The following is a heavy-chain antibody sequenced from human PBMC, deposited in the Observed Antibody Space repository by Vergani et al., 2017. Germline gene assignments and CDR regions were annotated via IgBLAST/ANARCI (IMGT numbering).Heavy chain of an antibody. CDR3: ARVYCRSMSCAGTDYFYHIDV. D-gene: IGHD3-3*02. CDR1: GYSFSRNW. V-gene: IGHV5-51*03. Sequence: EVPLEQSGAAVKKPGESLEISCKGSGYSFSRNWIAWVRERPGQGLEWMGIIYPGNSETRNNPSFRGQVTMSVDKSISTAYLQWSSLKASDSAMYYCARVYCRSMSCAGTDYFYHIDVWGKGTTVTVS. CDR2: IYPGNSET. J-gene: IGHJ6*03.